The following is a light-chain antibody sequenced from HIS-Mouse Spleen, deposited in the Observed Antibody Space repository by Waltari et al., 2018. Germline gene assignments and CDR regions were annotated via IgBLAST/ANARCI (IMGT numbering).Light chain of an antibody. Sequence: QSALTQPASVSGSPGQSITISCTGTSSDVGSYHLGSWYQQHPGKAPKLMIYEGSKRPSGVSNRFSGSKSGNTASLTISGLQAEDEADYYCCSYAGSSTSLVFGGGTKLTVL. CDR2: EGS. CDR1: SSDVGSYHL. J-gene: IGLJ3*02. V-gene: IGLV2-23*01. CDR3: CSYAGSSTSLV.